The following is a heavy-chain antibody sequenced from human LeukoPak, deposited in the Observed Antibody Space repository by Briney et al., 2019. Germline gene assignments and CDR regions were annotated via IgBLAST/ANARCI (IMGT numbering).Heavy chain of an antibody. CDR3: ARDDYSSSDY. D-gene: IGHD6-6*01. CDR1: GFTVSSNY. CDR2: IYSGGST. V-gene: IGHV3-53*01. Sequence: PGGSLRLSCAASGFTVSSNYMSWVRQAPGKGLEWVSVIYSGGSTYYADSVKGRFTTSRDNSKNTVYLQMNSLRAEDTAVYYCARDDYSSSDYWGQGTLVTVSS. J-gene: IGHJ4*02.